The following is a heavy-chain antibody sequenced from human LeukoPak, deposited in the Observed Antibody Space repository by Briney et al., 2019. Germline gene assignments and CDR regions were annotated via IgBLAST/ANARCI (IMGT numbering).Heavy chain of an antibody. CDR2: IYYSGST. CDR3: ARASGPQSRAEDYYYYGMDV. V-gene: IGHV4-39*07. Sequence: SETLSLTCTVSGGSISSSSYYWGWIRQPPGKGLEWIGSIYYSGSTYYNPSLKSRVTISVDTSKNQFSLKLSSVTAADTAVYYCARASGPQSRAEDYYYYGMDVWGQGTTVTVSS. J-gene: IGHJ6*02. CDR1: GGSISSSSYY.